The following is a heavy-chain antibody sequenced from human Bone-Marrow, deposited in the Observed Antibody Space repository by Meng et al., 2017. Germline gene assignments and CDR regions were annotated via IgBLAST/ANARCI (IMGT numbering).Heavy chain of an antibody. CDR3: ARDKWQWLVPDSGEAFDY. Sequence: HVTLVQLGCELKKPGASVKVSCRASGYTCTSYAMKWVRQAPGQGLEWMGWINTNTGNPTYAQGFTGRFVFSLDTSVSTAYLQISSLKAEDTAVYYCARDKWQWLVPDSGEAFDYWGQGTLVTVSS. J-gene: IGHJ4*02. V-gene: IGHV7-4-1*02. CDR1: GYTCTSYA. D-gene: IGHD6-19*01. CDR2: INTNTGNP.